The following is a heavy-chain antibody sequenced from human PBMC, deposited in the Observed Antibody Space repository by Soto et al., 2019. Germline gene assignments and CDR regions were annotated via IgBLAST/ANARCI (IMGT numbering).Heavy chain of an antibody. V-gene: IGHV3-23*01. CDR3: AKDVRAAMVPSYYYYYGMDV. Sequence: PGGSLRFSCGASGFTFSSYAMSWVRQAPGKGLEWVSAISGSGGSTYYADSVKGRFTISRDNSKNTLYLQMNSLRAEDTAVYYCAKDVRAAMVPSYYYYYGMDVWGQGTTVTVSS. D-gene: IGHD5-18*01. J-gene: IGHJ6*02. CDR1: GFTFSSYA. CDR2: ISGSGGST.